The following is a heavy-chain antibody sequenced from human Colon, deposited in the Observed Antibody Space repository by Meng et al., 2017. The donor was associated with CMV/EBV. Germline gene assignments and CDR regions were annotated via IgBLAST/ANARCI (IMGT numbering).Heavy chain of an antibody. D-gene: IGHD1-26*01. CDR2: IGYDGSNK. CDR1: GFAFRSYG. CDR3: ARDGLWEGKIEGVPGADA. Sequence: GGSLRLSWAASGFAFRSYGMHWVRQAPGKGLEWLANIGYDGSNKNYADSVKGRFTVSRDNSKNTLDLQIDSLRPEDTAVYYCARDGLWEGKIEGVPGADAWGQGTLVTVSS. J-gene: IGHJ5*02. V-gene: IGHV3-30*02.